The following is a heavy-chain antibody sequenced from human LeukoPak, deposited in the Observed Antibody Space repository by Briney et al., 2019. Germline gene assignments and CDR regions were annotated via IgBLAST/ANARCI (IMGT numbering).Heavy chain of an antibody. CDR2: INHSGST. D-gene: IGHD3-9*01. CDR1: GGSFSGYY. CDR3: ARGHILTGSLKA. V-gene: IGHV4-34*01. Sequence: SETLSLTCAVYGGSFSGYYWSWIRQPPGKGLEWIGEINHSGSTNYNPFLKSRVTISVDTSKNQFSLKLSSVTAADTAVYYCARGHILTGSLKAWGQGTLVTVSS. J-gene: IGHJ5*02.